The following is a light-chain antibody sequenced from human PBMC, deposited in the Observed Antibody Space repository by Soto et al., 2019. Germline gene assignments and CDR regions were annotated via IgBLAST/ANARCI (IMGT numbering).Light chain of an antibody. CDR2: EAT. CDR3: CSFAGSNSWV. V-gene: IGLV2-23*01. CDR1: SSDVGTYDL. J-gene: IGLJ3*02. Sequence: QSALTQPASVSGSPGQSITIXCXXSSSDVGTYDLVSWYQHHPGAAPKLMIYEATRRPSGISNRFSGSKSGNTASLTISGLQAEDEADYYCCSFAGSNSWVFGGGTKLTVL.